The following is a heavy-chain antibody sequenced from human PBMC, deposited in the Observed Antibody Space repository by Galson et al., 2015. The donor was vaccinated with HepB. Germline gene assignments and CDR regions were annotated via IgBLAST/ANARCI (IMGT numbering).Heavy chain of an antibody. V-gene: IGHV1-2*02. Sequence: SVKVSCKASGYTFTGYYMHWVRQTPGQGLEWMGWINPNSGGTNYAQKFQGRATMTRDTSISTAYMELSRLRSDDTAVYYCARVPYYDFWSGYDYWGQGTLVTVSS. CDR3: ARVPYYDFWSGYDY. CDR2: INPNSGGT. J-gene: IGHJ4*02. CDR1: GYTFTGYY. D-gene: IGHD3-3*01.